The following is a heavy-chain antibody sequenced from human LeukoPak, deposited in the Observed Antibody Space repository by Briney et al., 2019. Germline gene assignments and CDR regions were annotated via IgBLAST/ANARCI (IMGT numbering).Heavy chain of an antibody. CDR1: GFIVSSSH. J-gene: IGHJ4*02. D-gene: IGHD3-16*01. V-gene: IGHV3-53*01. CDR2: IYSAGNT. Sequence: GGSLRLSCAASGFIVSSSHLSWVRQAPGKGLELVSVIYSAGNTYYANYVEGRFTISRDNIKETVYLQMNSLRAEDTAVYYCARSPRGMDWGQGTLVTVSS. CDR3: ARSPRGMD.